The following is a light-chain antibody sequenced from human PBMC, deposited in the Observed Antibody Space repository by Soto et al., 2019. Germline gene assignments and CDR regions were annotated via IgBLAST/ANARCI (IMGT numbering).Light chain of an antibody. V-gene: IGLV2-14*01. CDR3: SSYTSSSSVV. Sequence: QSALTQPASVSGSPGQSITISCTGTSSDIGGYDYVSWYQQHPGKAPKLMIYDVSNRPSGVSNRFSGSKSGNTASLTISGLQGEDEADYYFSSYTSSSSVVFGGGTNLTVL. CDR1: SSDIGGYDY. J-gene: IGLJ2*01. CDR2: DVS.